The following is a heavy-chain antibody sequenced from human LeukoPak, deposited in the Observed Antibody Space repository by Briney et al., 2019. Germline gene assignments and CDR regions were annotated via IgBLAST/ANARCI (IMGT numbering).Heavy chain of an antibody. CDR1: GFTFSSYE. Sequence: GGSLRLSCAASGFTFSSYEMNWVRQAPGKGLEWVSYISSSGSAIYYADSVKGRFTISRDNAKNSLYLQMNSLRAEDTAVYYCARDSSSWTPTGTYWGQGTLVTVSS. CDR3: ARDSSSWTPTGTY. J-gene: IGHJ4*02. D-gene: IGHD6-13*01. V-gene: IGHV3-48*03. CDR2: ISSSGSAI.